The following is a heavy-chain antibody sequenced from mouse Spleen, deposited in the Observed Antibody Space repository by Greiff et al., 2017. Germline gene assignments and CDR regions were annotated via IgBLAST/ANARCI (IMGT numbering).Heavy chain of an antibody. D-gene: IGHD2-12*01. V-gene: IGHV1-15*01. CDR2: IDPETGGT. Sequence: SGAELVRPGASVTLSCKASGYTFTDYEMHWVKQTPVHGLEWIGAIDPETGGTAYNQKFKGKAILTADKSSSTAYMELRSLTSEDSAVYYCTRSYYSYDSAMDYWGQGTSVTVSS. CDR1: GYTFTDYE. CDR3: TRSYYSYDSAMDY. J-gene: IGHJ4*01.